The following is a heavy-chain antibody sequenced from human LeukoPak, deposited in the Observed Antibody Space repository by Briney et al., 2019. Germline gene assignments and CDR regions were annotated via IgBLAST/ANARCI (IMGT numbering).Heavy chain of an antibody. Sequence: PSETLSLTCTVSGGSISSSSYYWGWIRQPPGKGLEWIGSIYYSGSTNYNPSLKSRVTISVDTSKNQFSLKLSSVTAADTAVDYCARGGGDWYYYMDVWGKGTTVTVSS. D-gene: IGHD2-21*02. J-gene: IGHJ6*03. CDR1: GGSISSSSYY. CDR3: ARGGGDWYYYMDV. CDR2: IYYSGST. V-gene: IGHV4-39*07.